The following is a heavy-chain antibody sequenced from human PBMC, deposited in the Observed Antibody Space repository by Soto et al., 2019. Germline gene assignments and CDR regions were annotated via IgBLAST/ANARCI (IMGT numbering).Heavy chain of an antibody. V-gene: IGHV1-18*01. CDR2: ISACNGNT. Sequence: ASVKVSCKASGYTFTSYGISWVRQAPGQGLEWMGWISACNGNTDYAQKLQGRVTMTTDTSTSTAYMELRSLRSDDTAVYYCARIVYGGTSEYFDYWGQGTLVTVSS. J-gene: IGHJ4*02. CDR3: ARIVYGGTSEYFDY. CDR1: GYTFTSYG. D-gene: IGHD4-17*01.